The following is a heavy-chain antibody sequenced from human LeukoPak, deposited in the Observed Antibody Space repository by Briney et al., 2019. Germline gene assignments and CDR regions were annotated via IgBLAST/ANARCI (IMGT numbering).Heavy chain of an antibody. D-gene: IGHD4-11*01. Sequence: QTGGSLRLSCAASGFTFSSYEMNWVRQAPGKGLEWVSYISSSGSTIYYADSVKGRFTISRDNAKNSLYLQMNSLRAEDTAIYYCAKARTHDYTNYNYWGQGTLVTVSS. J-gene: IGHJ4*02. CDR3: AKARTHDYTNYNY. CDR1: GFTFSSYE. CDR2: ISSSGSTI. V-gene: IGHV3-48*03.